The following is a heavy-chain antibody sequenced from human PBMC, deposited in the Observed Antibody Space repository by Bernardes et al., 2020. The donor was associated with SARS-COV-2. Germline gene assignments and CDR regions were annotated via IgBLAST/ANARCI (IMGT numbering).Heavy chain of an antibody. Sequence: SETLSLTCTVSDGSISNYYWSWIRQSPGKGLEWIGSIYYSGSTSYNPSLKSRVTISVDTSKNQFSLELNSVTAADTAVYYCAKRTHSFTFDFWGQGTMVTVS. CDR2: IYYSGST. J-gene: IGHJ3*01. V-gene: IGHV4-59*08. D-gene: IGHD2-15*01. CDR1: DGSISNYY. CDR3: AKRTHSFTFDF.